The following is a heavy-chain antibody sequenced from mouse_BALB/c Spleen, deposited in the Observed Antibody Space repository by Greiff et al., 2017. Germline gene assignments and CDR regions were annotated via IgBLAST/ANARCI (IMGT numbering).Heavy chain of an antibody. CDR2: ISSGGSYT. V-gene: IGHV5-9-3*01. CDR3: ARLYEGYAMDY. J-gene: IGHJ4*01. Sequence: EVQVVESGGGLVKPGGSLKLSCAASGFTFSSYAMSWVRQTPEKRLEWVATISSGGSYTYYPDSVKGRFTISRDNAKNTLYLQMSSLRSEDTAMYYCARLYEGYAMDYWGQGTSVTVSS. CDR1: GFTFSSYA. D-gene: IGHD1-1*01.